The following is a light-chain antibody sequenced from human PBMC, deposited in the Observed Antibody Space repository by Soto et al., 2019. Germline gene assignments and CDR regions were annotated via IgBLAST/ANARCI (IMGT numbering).Light chain of an antibody. V-gene: IGLV2-14*01. CDR3: TSPSSSGSLAV. CDR2: VVS. J-gene: IGLJ1*01. CDR1: SSDIGGSNW. Sequence: QSVLTQPASVSGSPGQSITISCNGTSSDIGGSNWVSWYQQHPGRAPKLIIFVVSGRPSGVSDRFSGSRSDNTASLTISGLQAEDEADYYCTSPSSSGSLAVFGTGTKLTVL.